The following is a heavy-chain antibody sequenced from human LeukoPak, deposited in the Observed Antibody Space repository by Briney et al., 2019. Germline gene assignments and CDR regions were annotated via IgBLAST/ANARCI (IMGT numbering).Heavy chain of an antibody. D-gene: IGHD6-6*01. Sequence: PGGSLRLSCAASGFTFRTYSINWVRQAPGKGLEWVSSISSSGSHIYYADSVKGRFTISRDNAENSLYLQMNSLRAEDTAVYYCARGSNYFDYWGQGTLVTVSS. V-gene: IGHV3-21*01. CDR1: GFTFRTYS. CDR3: ARGSNYFDY. J-gene: IGHJ4*02. CDR2: ISSSGSHI.